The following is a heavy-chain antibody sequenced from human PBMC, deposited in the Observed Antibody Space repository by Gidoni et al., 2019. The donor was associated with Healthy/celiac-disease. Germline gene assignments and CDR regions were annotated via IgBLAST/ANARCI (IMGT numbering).Heavy chain of an antibody. Sequence: EVQLVESGGGLVQPGGSLRLSGAASGFTFSSSAMSWVRQAPGKGLEWVSAISGSGGSTYYADSVKGRFTISRDNSKNTLYLQMNSLRAEDTAVYYCAKRVIVVVITTPDWYFDLWGRGTLVTVSS. D-gene: IGHD3-22*01. CDR1: GFTFSSSA. CDR3: AKRVIVVVITTPDWYFDL. J-gene: IGHJ2*01. V-gene: IGHV3-23*04. CDR2: ISGSGGST.